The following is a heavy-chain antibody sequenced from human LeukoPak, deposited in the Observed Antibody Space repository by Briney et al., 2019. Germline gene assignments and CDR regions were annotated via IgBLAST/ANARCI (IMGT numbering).Heavy chain of an antibody. Sequence: SETLSLTCTVSDGSISSYFWSWIRQPPGKGLDWIGYISYSGTTNYSPSLKSRVTISLDTSKNQFSLKLSSVSAADTAVYYCARDSGPYGDYAPFDYWGQGTLVTVSS. CDR1: DGSISSYF. J-gene: IGHJ4*02. CDR3: ARDSGPYGDYAPFDY. V-gene: IGHV4-59*13. CDR2: ISYSGTT. D-gene: IGHD4-17*01.